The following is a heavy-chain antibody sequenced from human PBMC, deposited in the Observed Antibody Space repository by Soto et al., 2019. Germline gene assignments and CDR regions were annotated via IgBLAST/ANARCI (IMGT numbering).Heavy chain of an antibody. CDR2: IYHSGST. J-gene: IGHJ6*02. CDR3: XXXXPPDIVLVPAAMRRYGLDV. D-gene: IGHD2-2*01. CDR1: GGSISSGGYS. Sequence: TLSLTCAVSGGSISSGGYSWSWIRQPPGKGLEWIGYIYHSGSTYYNPSLKSRVTISVDRSKNQFSLKLSSVTAADTAVYXXXXXXPPDIVLVPAAMRRYGLDVXGQGTTVTVSS. V-gene: IGHV4-30-2*01.